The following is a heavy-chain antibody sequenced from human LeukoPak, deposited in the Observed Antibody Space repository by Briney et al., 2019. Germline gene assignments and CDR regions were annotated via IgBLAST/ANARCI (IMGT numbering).Heavy chain of an antibody. Sequence: GGSLRLSCAASGFIVNNKYMTWVRQAPGQGPEWVSGITWNGGSTDYAASVKGRFTISRDNAKNSLYLRMNSLRDEDTALYYCARGGGSIRHSYYYYVDVWGKGTSVTVSS. CDR3: ARGGGSIRHSYYYYVDV. CDR2: ITWNGGST. J-gene: IGHJ6*03. D-gene: IGHD2-15*01. CDR1: GFIVNNKY. V-gene: IGHV3-20*04.